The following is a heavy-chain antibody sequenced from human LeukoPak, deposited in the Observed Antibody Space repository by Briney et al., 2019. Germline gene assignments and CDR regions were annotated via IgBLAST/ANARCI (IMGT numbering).Heavy chain of an antibody. D-gene: IGHD2/OR15-2a*01. Sequence: SETLSLTCTVSGDSISRYYWSWIRQAPGKGLEWIGYIYHSGSTNYNPSLKSRVTISVDTSKNQFSLKLSSVTAADTAVYYCAAKNTFDYYYYYMDVWGKGTTVTISS. CDR1: GDSISRYY. CDR2: IYHSGST. CDR3: AAKNTFDYYYYYMDV. J-gene: IGHJ6*03. V-gene: IGHV4-59*01.